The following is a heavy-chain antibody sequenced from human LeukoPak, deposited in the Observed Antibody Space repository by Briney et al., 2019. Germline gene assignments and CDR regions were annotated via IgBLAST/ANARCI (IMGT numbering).Heavy chain of an antibody. CDR3: ARRGGGNTGGFYFDY. Sequence: GESLKISCKGSGYSFSTYWIGWVRQMPGKGLEWMGIIYPGDSETIYSPSFQGRVTISADNSITTAYLQWSSLKASDTAMYYCARRGGGNTGGFYFDYWGQGSLVTVSS. CDR2: IYPGDSET. CDR1: GYSFSTYW. D-gene: IGHD5-18*01. V-gene: IGHV5-51*01. J-gene: IGHJ4*02.